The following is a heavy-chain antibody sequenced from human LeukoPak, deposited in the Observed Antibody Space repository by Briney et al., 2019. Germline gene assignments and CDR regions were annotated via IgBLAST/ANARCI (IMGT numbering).Heavy chain of an antibody. V-gene: IGHV3-30*02. Sequence: GGSLRLSCAASGLTFRHYGMRWVRQTSGKGLEWEAFIESDESISQYADLVKGRFTISRDNSKNMLYLQMNSLRTEDTAMYYCTKNTGRREGWIDPWGQGTLVTVSS. CDR2: IESDESIS. CDR1: GLTFRHYG. D-gene: IGHD1-26*01. J-gene: IGHJ5*02. CDR3: TKNTGRREGWIDP.